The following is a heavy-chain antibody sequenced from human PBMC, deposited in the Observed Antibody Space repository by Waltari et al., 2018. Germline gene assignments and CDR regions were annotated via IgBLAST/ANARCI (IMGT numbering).Heavy chain of an antibody. Sequence: EVQLVESGGGLVQPGGSLRLSCAASGFTFSSCGSSRARQAPGKGLEWVANIKQDGSEKYYVDSVKGRFTISRDNAKNSLYLQMNSLRAEDTAVYYCARLWFGELYRDYWGQGTLVTVSS. CDR3: ARLWFGELYRDY. D-gene: IGHD3-10*01. CDR1: GFTFSSCG. J-gene: IGHJ4*02. CDR2: IKQDGSEK. V-gene: IGHV3-7*03.